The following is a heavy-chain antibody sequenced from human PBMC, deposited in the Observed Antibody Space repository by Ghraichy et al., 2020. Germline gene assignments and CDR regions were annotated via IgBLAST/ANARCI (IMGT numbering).Heavy chain of an antibody. Sequence: SETLSLTCTVSGGSISSYYWSWIRQPPGKGLEWIGYIYTSGSTNYNPSLKSRVTISVDTSKNQFSLKLSSVTAADTAVYYCARAPYYYDSSGYSADWYFDLWGRGTLVTVSS. J-gene: IGHJ2*01. CDR1: GGSISSYY. CDR3: ARAPYYYDSSGYSADWYFDL. CDR2: IYTSGST. V-gene: IGHV4-4*09. D-gene: IGHD3-22*01.